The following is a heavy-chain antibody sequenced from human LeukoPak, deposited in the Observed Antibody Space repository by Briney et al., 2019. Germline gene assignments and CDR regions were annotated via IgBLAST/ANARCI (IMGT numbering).Heavy chain of an antibody. V-gene: IGHV4-59*08. CDR2: IYYSGYT. Sequence: PSETLSLTCTVSGGSISSYYWSWIRQPPGKGLEWIGYIYYSGYTNYNPSLKSRVTISVDTSKNQFSLKLSSVTAADTAVYYCARHLVSTWPNYYYYYYMDVWGKGTTVTISS. CDR1: GGSISSYY. J-gene: IGHJ6*03. D-gene: IGHD6-13*01. CDR3: ARHLVSTWPNYYYYYYMDV.